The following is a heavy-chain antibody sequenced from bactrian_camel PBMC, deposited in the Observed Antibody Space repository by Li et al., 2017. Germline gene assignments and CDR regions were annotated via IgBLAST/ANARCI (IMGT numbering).Heavy chain of an antibody. CDR1: GFIFRDHY. V-gene: IGHV3-2*01. CDR2: ISGSSRT. D-gene: IGHD5*01. CDR3: AAGWDLSRVGFHPRGCGRVDRNSRY. Sequence: HVQLVESGGGLVQPGGSLRLSCAASGFIFRDHYMNWVRQAPGKGLEWVSSISGSSRTYYSNSVKGRFTISRDNSKITAHLQMNSLKLEDTGEYYCAAGWDLSRVGFHPRGCGRVDRNSRYWARGTQVTV. J-gene: IGHJ4*01.